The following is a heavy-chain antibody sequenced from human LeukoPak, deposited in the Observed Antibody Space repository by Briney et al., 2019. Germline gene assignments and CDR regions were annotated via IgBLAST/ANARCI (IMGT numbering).Heavy chain of an antibody. V-gene: IGHV3-7*03. CDR3: ARFPTGSSGWFYFDY. J-gene: IGHJ4*02. CDR1: GFTFSSYW. Sequence: GRSLRLSCAASGFTFSSYWMSWVRQAPGKGLEWVANIKQDGSEKYYVDSVKGRFTISRDNAKNSLYLQMNSLRAEDTAVYYCARFPTGSSGWFYFDYWGQGTLVTVSS. CDR2: IKQDGSEK. D-gene: IGHD6-19*01.